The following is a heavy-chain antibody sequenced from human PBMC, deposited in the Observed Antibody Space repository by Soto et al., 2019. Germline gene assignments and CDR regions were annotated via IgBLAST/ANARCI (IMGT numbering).Heavy chain of an antibody. D-gene: IGHD3-16*01. CDR1: GGSFSGYY. J-gene: IGHJ4*01. V-gene: IGHV4-34*01. Sequence: QVQLQQWGAGLLKPSETLSLSCAVYGGSFSGYYWSWIRQPPGKGLEWIGEINHSGSTNYNPSLNGRVTISVDTSKNQFSLRLSSVTAPDTAVDYCASILRYLWGHGTRVNVSS. CDR3: ASILRYL. CDR2: INHSGST.